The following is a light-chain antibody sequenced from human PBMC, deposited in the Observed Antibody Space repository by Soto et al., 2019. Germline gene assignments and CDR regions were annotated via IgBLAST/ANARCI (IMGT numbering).Light chain of an antibody. Sequence: EIVMAQSPAPLSVSPGETATLSFRASQSVSSNLAWYQQKPGQAPGLLIYGASTRATGIPARFSGSGSGTEFTLTISSLQPDDFATYYCQHYNTYSTFGQGTKVDIK. CDR1: QSVSSN. CDR2: GAS. CDR3: QHYNTYST. J-gene: IGKJ1*01. V-gene: IGKV3-15*01.